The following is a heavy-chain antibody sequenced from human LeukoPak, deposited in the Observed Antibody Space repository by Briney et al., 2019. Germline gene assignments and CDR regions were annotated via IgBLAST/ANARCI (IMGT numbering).Heavy chain of an antibody. D-gene: IGHD3-22*01. V-gene: IGHV1-18*01. J-gene: IGHJ4*02. CDR2: ISAYNGNT. CDR3: ARDTERPYNYDSSGYYPFDY. CDR1: GYTFTSYG. Sequence: ASVKVSCKASGYTFTSYGISWVRQAPGQGLEWMGWISAYNGNTNYAQKLQGRVTMTTDTSTSTAYMELRSLRSDDTAVYYCARDTERPYNYDSSGYYPFDYWGQGTLVTVSS.